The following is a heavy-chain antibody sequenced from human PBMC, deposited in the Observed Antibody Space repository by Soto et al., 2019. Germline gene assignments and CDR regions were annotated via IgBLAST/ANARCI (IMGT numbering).Heavy chain of an antibody. CDR3: ARGRHYYDSSGYLYYFDY. V-gene: IGHV3-21*04. D-gene: IGHD3-22*01. CDR2: ISSSSSYI. CDR1: GFTFSSYS. J-gene: IGHJ4*02. Sequence: GGSLRLSCAASGFTFSSYSMNWVRQAPGKGLEWVSSISSSSSYIYYADSVKGRFTISRDNAKNSLYLQMNSLRAEDTAVYYCARGRHYYDSSGYLYYFDYWGQGTLVTVSS.